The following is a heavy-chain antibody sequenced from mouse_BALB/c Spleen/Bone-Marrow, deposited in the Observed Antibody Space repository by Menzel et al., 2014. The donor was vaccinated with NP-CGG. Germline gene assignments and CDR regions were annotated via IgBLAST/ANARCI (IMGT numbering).Heavy chain of an antibody. CDR2: IYPGDDDT. CDR3: ARGGISIDY. J-gene: IGHJ2*01. Sequence: RPGQGLEWIGQIYPGDDDTDYNGKFKGKATLTADRSSSTAYMQLNSLTSEDSAVYFCARGGISIDYWGQGTTLTVSS. V-gene: IGHV1-80*01.